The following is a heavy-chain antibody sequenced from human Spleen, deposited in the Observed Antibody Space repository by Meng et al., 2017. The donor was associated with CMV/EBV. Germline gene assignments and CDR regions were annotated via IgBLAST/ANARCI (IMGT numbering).Heavy chain of an antibody. V-gene: IGHV3-74*01. D-gene: IGHD2-2*01. CDR2: INTDGRNV. Sequence: GESLKISCVGSRFPLKRFTMNWVRQGPGKGLVWISRINTDGRNVIYADSVKGRFTVSRDNSKNTLSLQMDSLRADDTAVYYCARDFISSIDYWGQGTLVTVSS. CDR3: ARDFISSIDY. J-gene: IGHJ4*02. CDR1: RFPLKRFT.